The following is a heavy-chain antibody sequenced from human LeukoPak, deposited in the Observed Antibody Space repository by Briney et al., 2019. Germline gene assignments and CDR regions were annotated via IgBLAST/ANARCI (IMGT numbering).Heavy chain of an antibody. Sequence: GASVKVSCKASGYTFTSYGISWVRQAPGQGLEWMGWISAYNGNTNYAQKLQGRVTMTTDTSTSTAYMELRSLRSDDTAVYYCARDIVVVPAAIQLARYYFDYWGQGTLVTVSS. CDR2: ISAYNGNT. J-gene: IGHJ4*02. CDR1: GYTFTSYG. V-gene: IGHV1-18*01. D-gene: IGHD2-2*01. CDR3: ARDIVVVPAAIQLARYYFDY.